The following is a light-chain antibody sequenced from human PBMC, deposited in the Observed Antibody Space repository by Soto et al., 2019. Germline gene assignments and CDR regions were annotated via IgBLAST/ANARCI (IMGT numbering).Light chain of an antibody. CDR3: SSYAGSSNV. Sequence: QSALTQPASVSGSPGQSITISCTGTSSDIGVYNYVSWYQQHPGKAPKLMIYEVSNRPSGVSNRFSGSKSGNTASLTISGLQAEDEADYYCSSYAGSSNVFGTGTKLTVL. CDR1: SSDIGVYNY. V-gene: IGLV2-14*01. CDR2: EVS. J-gene: IGLJ1*01.